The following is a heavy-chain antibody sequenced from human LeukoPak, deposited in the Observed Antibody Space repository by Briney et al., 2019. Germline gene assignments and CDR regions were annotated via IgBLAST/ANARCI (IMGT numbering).Heavy chain of an antibody. CDR1: GGSISSSSYY. CDR3: ARIVGASDY. CDR2: IYYSGST. V-gene: IGHV4-39*01. Sequence: SQTLSLTCTVSGGSISSSSYYWGWIRQPPGKGLEWIGSIYYSGSTYYNPSLKSRVTISVDTSKNQFSLKLSSVTAADTAVYYCARIVGASDYWGQGTLVTVSS. J-gene: IGHJ4*02. D-gene: IGHD1-26*01.